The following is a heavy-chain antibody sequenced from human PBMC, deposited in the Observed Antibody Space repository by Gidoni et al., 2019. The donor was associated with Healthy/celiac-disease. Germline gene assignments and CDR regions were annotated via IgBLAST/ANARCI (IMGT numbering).Heavy chain of an antibody. CDR3: ARAPPYKAFDY. CDR1: GGSISIGSSY. J-gene: IGHJ4*02. Sequence: QVQLQESVPALVKPSQTLSPTWTVPGGSISIGSSYWSWIRQPAGKGLEWIRRIYTSGSTNYNPTLKSRVTISVDTSKNQFCRKLSSVTAADTAVYYCARAPPYKAFDYWGQGTLVTVSS. D-gene: IGHD1-1*01. CDR2: IYTSGST. V-gene: IGHV4-61*02.